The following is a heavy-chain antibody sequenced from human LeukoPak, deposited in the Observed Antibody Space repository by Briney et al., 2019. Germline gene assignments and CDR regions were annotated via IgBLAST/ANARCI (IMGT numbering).Heavy chain of an antibody. Sequence: ASVKVSCKASGYTFTSYDINWVRQATGQGLEWMGWMNPNSGNTGYAQKCQGRVTMTRNTYISTAYMELSSLRSEDTAVYYCARGYSSGWYIPYYYGMDVWGQGTTVTVSS. D-gene: IGHD6-19*01. CDR2: MNPNSGNT. CDR3: ARGYSSGWYIPYYYGMDV. V-gene: IGHV1-8*01. J-gene: IGHJ6*02. CDR1: GYTFTSYD.